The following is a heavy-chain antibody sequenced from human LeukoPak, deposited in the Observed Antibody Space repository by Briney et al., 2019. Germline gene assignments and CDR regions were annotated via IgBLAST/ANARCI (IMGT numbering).Heavy chain of an antibody. D-gene: IGHD4-11*01. CDR1: GGSISSSSYY. V-gene: IGHV4-39*01. CDR3: ARQAYSNYVVFDY. J-gene: IGHJ4*02. Sequence: PSETLPLTCTVSGGSISSSSYYWGWIRQPPGKGLEWIGSIYYSGSTYYNPSLKSRVTISVDTSKNQFSLKLSSVTAADTSVYYCARQAYSNYVVFDYWGQGTLVTVSS. CDR2: IYYSGST.